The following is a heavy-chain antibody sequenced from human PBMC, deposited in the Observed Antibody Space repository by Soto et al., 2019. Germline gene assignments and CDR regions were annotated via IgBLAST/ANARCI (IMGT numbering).Heavy chain of an antibody. D-gene: IGHD6-13*01. J-gene: IGHJ4*02. V-gene: IGHV3-23*01. CDR3: AKIQQLVHPFFDY. CDR2: ISGRGGST. CDR1: GFTFSSYA. Sequence: EVQLLESGGGLVQPGGSLRLSCAASGFTFSSYAMSWVRQAPGKGLEWVSAISGRGGSTYYADAVRGRFTISRDNSKNTLYLQMNSLRAEDTAVYYCAKIQQLVHPFFDYWGQGTLVTVSS.